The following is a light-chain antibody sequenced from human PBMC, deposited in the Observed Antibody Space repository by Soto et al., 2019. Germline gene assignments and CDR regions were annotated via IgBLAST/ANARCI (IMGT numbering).Light chain of an antibody. V-gene: IGKV1-5*03. Sequence: DIQMTQSPSTLSASVGDRVTITCRASQSISSWLAWYQQKPGKAPKLLIYKASSLESGVPSRFSGSGSWTEFTLNNRNLLADDCATYYCQQYNSYSLTFGGGTKVEIK. CDR3: QQYNSYSLT. CDR2: KAS. CDR1: QSISSW. J-gene: IGKJ4*01.